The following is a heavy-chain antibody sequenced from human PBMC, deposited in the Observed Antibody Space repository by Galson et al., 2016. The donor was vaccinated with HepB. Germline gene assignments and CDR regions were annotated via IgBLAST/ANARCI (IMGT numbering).Heavy chain of an antibody. CDR2: INADNGYT. CDR1: GYTFTRYA. Sequence: CKASGYTFTRYAMHWVRQAPGQRLEWMGWINADNGYTKYSQKFQVRVTITRDTSASTAYMELSSLRSEDTAVYYCASQITGTAGPLVRLLGRKPLKILGYFASWGQGTLVTVSS. V-gene: IGHV1-3*01. J-gene: IGHJ4*02. CDR3: ASQITGTAGPLVRLLGRKPLKILGYFAS. D-gene: IGHD1-7*01.